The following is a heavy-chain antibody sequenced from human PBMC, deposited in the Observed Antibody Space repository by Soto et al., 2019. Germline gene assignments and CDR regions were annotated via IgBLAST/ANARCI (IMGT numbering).Heavy chain of an antibody. V-gene: IGHV3-7*01. D-gene: IGHD4-4*01. CDR3: ARCTVTTWYYFDY. J-gene: IGHJ4*02. CDR1: GFTFSSYW. CDR2: IKQDGSEK. Sequence: GGSLRLSCAASGFTFSSYWMSWVRQAPGKGLEWVANIKQDGSEKYYVDSVKGRFTISRDNAKNSLYLQMNSLRAEDTAVYYCARCTVTTWYYFDYWGQGTLVTVSS.